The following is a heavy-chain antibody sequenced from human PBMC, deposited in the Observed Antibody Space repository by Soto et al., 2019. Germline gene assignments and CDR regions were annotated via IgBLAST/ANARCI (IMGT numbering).Heavy chain of an antibody. Sequence: PGGSLRLSCAASGFTFSSYTMNWVRQAPGKGLEWVSYISSSSSTIYYSDSVKGRFTISRDNAKNSLYLQMNSLRDEDTAVYYCAKGGYCSGGSCYLAQGWAFDIWGQGTMVTVSS. J-gene: IGHJ3*02. D-gene: IGHD2-15*01. CDR1: GFTFSSYT. CDR3: AKGGYCSGGSCYLAQGWAFDI. V-gene: IGHV3-48*02. CDR2: ISSSSSTI.